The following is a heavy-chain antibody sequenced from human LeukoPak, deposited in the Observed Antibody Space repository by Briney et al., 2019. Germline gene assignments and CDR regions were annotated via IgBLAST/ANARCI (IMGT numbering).Heavy chain of an antibody. D-gene: IGHD6-13*01. Sequence: GSSVKVSCKASGGTFSSYAISWVRQAPGQGLEWMGWISAYNGDTNYAQRLQGRVAMTTDTFTSTAYMELRSLRSDDTAVYYCARDHSSSWYPHYYYAMDVWGQGTTVTVSS. CDR3: ARDHSSSWYPHYYYAMDV. J-gene: IGHJ6*02. CDR2: ISAYNGDT. CDR1: GGTFSSYA. V-gene: IGHV1-18*01.